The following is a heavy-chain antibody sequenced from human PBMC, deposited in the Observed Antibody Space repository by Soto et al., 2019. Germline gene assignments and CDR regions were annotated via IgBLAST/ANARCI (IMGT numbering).Heavy chain of an antibody. V-gene: IGHV4-59*01. CDR1: GGSISSYY. CDR3: ASRKGGTYSFDY. D-gene: IGHD2-15*01. Sequence: SETLSLTCTVSGGSISSYYWSWIRQPPGKGLEWIGYIYYSGSTNYNPSLKSRVTISVDTSKNQFSLKLSSVTAADTAVYSCASRKGGTYSFDYWGQGTLVTVSS. J-gene: IGHJ4*02. CDR2: IYYSGST.